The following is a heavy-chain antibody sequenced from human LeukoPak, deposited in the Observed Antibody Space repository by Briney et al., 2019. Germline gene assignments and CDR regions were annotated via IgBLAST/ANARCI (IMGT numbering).Heavy chain of an antibody. CDR3: AKDPEYSSSFSGTVVVYYFDY. V-gene: IGHV3-23*01. CDR1: GFTFSSYA. J-gene: IGHJ4*02. D-gene: IGHD6-6*01. Sequence: GGSLRLSCAASGFTFSSYAMSWVRQAPGKGLEWVSAISGSGGSTYYADSVKGRFTISRDNSKNTLYLQMNSLRAEDTAVYYCAKDPEYSSSFSGTVVVYYFDYWGQGTLVTVSS. CDR2: ISGSGGST.